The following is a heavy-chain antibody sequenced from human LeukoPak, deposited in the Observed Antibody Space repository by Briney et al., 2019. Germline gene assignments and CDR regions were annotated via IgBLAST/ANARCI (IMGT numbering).Heavy chain of an antibody. V-gene: IGHV1-2*02. CDR3: ARDEYGDYVGLDY. J-gene: IGHJ4*02. D-gene: IGHD4-17*01. Sequence: ASVNVSCKASGYTFTGYYIHWVRQAPGQGLEWVGWINPNSGGTNYAQKFQGRVTMTRDTSVTTAYMELTRLTSDDTAVYFCARDEYGDYVGLDYLGQGTLVTVSS. CDR1: GYTFTGYY. CDR2: INPNSGGT.